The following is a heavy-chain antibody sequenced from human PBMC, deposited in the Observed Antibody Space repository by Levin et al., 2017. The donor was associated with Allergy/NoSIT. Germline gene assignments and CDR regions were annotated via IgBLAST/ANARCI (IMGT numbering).Heavy chain of an antibody. Sequence: SQTLSLTCAVYGGSFSGYYWSWIRQPPGKGLEWIGEINHSGSTNYNPSLKSRVTISVDTSKNQFSLKLSSVTAADTAVYYCARGKGAYSGSYSSNLRYYFDYWGQGTLVTVSS. D-gene: IGHD1-26*01. CDR2: INHSGST. J-gene: IGHJ4*02. V-gene: IGHV4-34*01. CDR3: ARGKGAYSGSYSSNLRYYFDY. CDR1: GGSFSGYY.